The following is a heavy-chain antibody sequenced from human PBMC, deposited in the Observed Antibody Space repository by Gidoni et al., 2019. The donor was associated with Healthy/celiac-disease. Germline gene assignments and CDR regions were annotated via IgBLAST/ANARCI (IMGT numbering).Heavy chain of an antibody. CDR2: INHSGST. D-gene: IGHD3-10*01. V-gene: IGHV4-34*01. J-gene: IGHJ5*02. CDR3: ARVARRGTTMVRGVISWFDP. Sequence: QVQLQQWGAGLLKPSETLSLTCAVYGGSFSGYYWRGIRQPPGQGLEWIGEINHSGSTNYNPSLKSRVTISVDTSKNQFSLKLSSVTAADTAVYYCARVARRGTTMVRGVISWFDPWGQGTLVTVSS. CDR1: GGSFSGYY.